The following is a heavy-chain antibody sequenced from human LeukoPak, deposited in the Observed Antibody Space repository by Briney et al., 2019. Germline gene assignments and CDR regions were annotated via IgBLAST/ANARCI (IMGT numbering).Heavy chain of an antibody. Sequence: GGSLRLSCAASGFTFSSYWMSWVRQAPGKGLEWVANIKQDGSEKYYVDSVKGRFTISRDNAKNSLYLQMNSLRAEDTAVYYCARDLEDIVVVPAAISADYWGQGTLVTVSS. J-gene: IGHJ4*02. CDR1: GFTFSSYW. D-gene: IGHD2-2*01. CDR3: ARDLEDIVVVPAAISADY. V-gene: IGHV3-7*01. CDR2: IKQDGSEK.